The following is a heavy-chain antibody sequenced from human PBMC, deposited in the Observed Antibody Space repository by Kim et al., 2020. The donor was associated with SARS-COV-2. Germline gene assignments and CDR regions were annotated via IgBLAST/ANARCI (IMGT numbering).Heavy chain of an antibody. CDR3: ASLPRGGSGGSC. D-gene: IGHD2-15*01. V-gene: IGHV1-69*13. Sequence: SVKVSCKASGGTFSSYAISWVRQAPGQGLEWMGGIIPIFGTANYAQKFQGRVTITADESTSTAYMELSSLRSEDTAVYYCASLPRGGSGGSCWGQGTLVTVSS. J-gene: IGHJ4*02. CDR1: GGTFSSYA. CDR2: IIPIFGTA.